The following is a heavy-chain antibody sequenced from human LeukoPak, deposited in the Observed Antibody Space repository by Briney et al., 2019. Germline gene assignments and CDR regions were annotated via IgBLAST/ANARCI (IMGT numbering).Heavy chain of an antibody. J-gene: IGHJ5*02. D-gene: IGHD3-10*01. CDR1: GGSIGRGGYY. V-gene: IGHV4-31*03. Sequence: SETLSLTCTVSGGSIGRGGYYWSWIRQHPGKGLEWIGPIYYSGSTYYNPSLKSRVTISVDTSKNHFSLKLSSVTAADTAVYYCARGLYYGSGSYSQWFDPWGQGTLVTVSS. CDR2: IYYSGST. CDR3: ARGLYYGSGSYSQWFDP.